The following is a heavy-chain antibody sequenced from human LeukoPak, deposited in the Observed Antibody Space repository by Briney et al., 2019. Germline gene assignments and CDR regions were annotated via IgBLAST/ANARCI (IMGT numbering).Heavy chain of an antibody. CDR1: GFTFSSYS. J-gene: IGHJ4*02. CDR2: ISGSGGST. Sequence: GGSLRLSXAASGFTFSSYSMNWVRQAPGKGLEWVSAISGSGGSTYYADSVKGRFTISRDNSKNTLYLQMNSLRAEDTAVYYCAKTQDSGIAEAGVDYWGQGTLVTVSS. CDR3: AKTQDSGIAEAGVDY. V-gene: IGHV3-23*01. D-gene: IGHD6-19*01.